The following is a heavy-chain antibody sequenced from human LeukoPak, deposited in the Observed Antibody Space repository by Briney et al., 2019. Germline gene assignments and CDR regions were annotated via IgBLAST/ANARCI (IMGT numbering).Heavy chain of an antibody. Sequence: GGSQRLSCAASGFTFSSYTMNWVRQAPGKGLEWVSSISSSSNYIYYADSVKGRFTISRDNAKNSLFLQMNSPRAEDTAVYYCARGQGLQLKSGSDYWGQGTLVTVSS. CDR3: ARGQGLQLKSGSDY. D-gene: IGHD5-24*01. CDR1: GFTFSSYT. CDR2: ISSSSNYI. J-gene: IGHJ4*02. V-gene: IGHV3-21*01.